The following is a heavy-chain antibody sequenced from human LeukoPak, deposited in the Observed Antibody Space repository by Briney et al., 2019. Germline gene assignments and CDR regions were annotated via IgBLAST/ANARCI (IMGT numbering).Heavy chain of an antibody. J-gene: IGHJ2*01. V-gene: IGHV3-20*01. D-gene: IGHD3-10*01. CDR3: ARVPGFGESYWYFDL. CDR2: INWNSGTT. CDR1: GFTFSSYS. Sequence: PGGSLRLSCAASGFTFSSYSMNWVRQAPGKGLEWVSGINWNSGTTGYADSVKGRVTISRDNAKNSLYLQMNSLRAEDTALYHCARVPGFGESYWYFDLWGRGTLVTVSS.